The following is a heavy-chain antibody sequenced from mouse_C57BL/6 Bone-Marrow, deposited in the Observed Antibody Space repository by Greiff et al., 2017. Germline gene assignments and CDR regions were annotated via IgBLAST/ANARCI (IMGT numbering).Heavy chain of an antibody. V-gene: IGHV1-62-2*01. J-gene: IGHJ2*01. CDR2: FYPGSGSI. D-gene: IGHD2-4*01. Sequence: VQLQQSGAELVKPGASVKLSCKASGYTFTEYTIHWVKQRSGQGLEWIGWFYPGSGSIKYNEKFKDKATLTADKSSSTVYMELSRLTSEDSAVYVCASHGGDYDYDGGYFDYGGQGTTLTVSS. CDR1: GYTFTEYT. CDR3: ASHGGDYDYDGGYFDY.